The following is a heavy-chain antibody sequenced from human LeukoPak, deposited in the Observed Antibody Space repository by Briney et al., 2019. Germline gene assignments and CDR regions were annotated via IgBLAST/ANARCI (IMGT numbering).Heavy chain of an antibody. D-gene: IGHD3-22*01. CDR1: GYTFTGYY. Sequence: ASVKVSCKASGYTFTGYYMHWVRQAPGQGLEWMGWINPNSGGTNYAQKFQGRVTMTRDTSISTAYMELSRLRSDDTAVYYCARGYYDSSGYLGTSWFDPWGQGNPGHRLL. CDR3: ARGYYDSSGYLGTSWFDP. CDR2: INPNSGGT. J-gene: IGHJ5*02. V-gene: IGHV1-2*02.